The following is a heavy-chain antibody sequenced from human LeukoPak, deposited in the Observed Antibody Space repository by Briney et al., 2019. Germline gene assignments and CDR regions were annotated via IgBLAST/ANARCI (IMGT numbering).Heavy chain of an antibody. D-gene: IGHD3-16*01. Sequence: SQTLSLTCAISGDSVSSNSAAWNWFRQSPSRGLEWLGRTYYGSKWYNDYAVSVKSRITINPDTSKNQFSLQLNSVTPEDTAVYYCARGFHPAHLRLGGLDVWGKGTTVTVSS. CDR1: GDSVSSNSAA. CDR2: TYYGSKWYN. J-gene: IGHJ6*04. V-gene: IGHV6-1*01. CDR3: ARGFHPAHLRLGGLDV.